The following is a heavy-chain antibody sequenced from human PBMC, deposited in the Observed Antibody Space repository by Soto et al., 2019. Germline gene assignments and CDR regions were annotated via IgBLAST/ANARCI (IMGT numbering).Heavy chain of an antibody. Sequence: SGPTLVNPTQTLTLTCTFSGFSLSTSGVGVGWIRQPPGKALEWLALIYWDDDKRYSPSLKSRLTITKDTSKNQVVLTMTNMNPVDTATYYCAHRPVVVVAATNDAFDIWGQGTMVTVSS. J-gene: IGHJ3*02. V-gene: IGHV2-5*02. CDR1: GFSLSTSGVG. D-gene: IGHD2-15*01. CDR2: IYWDDDK. CDR3: AHRPVVVVAATNDAFDI.